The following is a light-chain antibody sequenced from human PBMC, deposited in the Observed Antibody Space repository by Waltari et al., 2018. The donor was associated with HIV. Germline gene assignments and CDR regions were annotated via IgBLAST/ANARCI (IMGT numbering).Light chain of an antibody. CDR3: FLSYSGAHWV. CDR1: TGPVTSGHY. V-gene: IGLV7-46*01. J-gene: IGLJ3*02. Sequence: QAVVTQEPSLTVSPGGTVTLTCGPSTGPVTSGHYPYWFQQKPGQAPRTLIYDTSNRHSWTPARFSGSLLWGKAGLTLSGAQPEDEAEYYCFLSYSGAHWVFGAGTKLTVL. CDR2: DTS.